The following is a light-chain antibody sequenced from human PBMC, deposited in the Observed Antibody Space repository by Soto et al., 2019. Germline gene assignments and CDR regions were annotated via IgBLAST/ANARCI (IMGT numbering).Light chain of an antibody. V-gene: IGKV1-12*01. CDR1: RDISNS. CDR2: GAS. CDR3: QQTRAFHRT. Sequence: DIQMTQSPSSVSASVGDRLTITCRASRDISNSLAWYQQTPGKAPKLLLRGASSLHRGVPSRFSGGGAATEFTLTISSLQPEDFETYYCQQTRAFHRTFGKGTKVDI. J-gene: IGKJ2*01.